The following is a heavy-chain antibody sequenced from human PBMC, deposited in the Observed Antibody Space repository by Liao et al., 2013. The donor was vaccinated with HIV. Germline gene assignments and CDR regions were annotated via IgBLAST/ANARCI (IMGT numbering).Heavy chain of an antibody. V-gene: IGHV4-34*01. J-gene: IGHJ4*02. Sequence: QVQLQQWGAGLLKPSETLSLTCAVYGGSFSDYYWSWIRQPPGKGLEWIGSIYYSGSTYYNPSLKSRVTISVDTSKNQFSLKLSSVTAADTAVYYCARDRDYFDYWGQGTLVTVSS. CDR3: ARDRDYFDY. CDR1: GGSFSDYY. CDR2: IYYSGST.